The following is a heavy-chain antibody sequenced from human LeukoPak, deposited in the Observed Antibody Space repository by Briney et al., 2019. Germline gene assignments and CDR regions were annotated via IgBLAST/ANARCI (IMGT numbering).Heavy chain of an antibody. J-gene: IGHJ4*02. Sequence: ASVKVSCKASGYTFTSYGISWVRQAPGQGLEWMGWISAYNGTTNYAQKLQGRVTMTTDTSTSTAYMELRSLRSDDTAVYYCARVIVTYYYDSSGYYLDYWGQGTLVTVSS. CDR1: GYTFTSYG. D-gene: IGHD3-22*01. CDR3: ARVIVTYYYDSSGYYLDY. V-gene: IGHV1-18*01. CDR2: ISAYNGTT.